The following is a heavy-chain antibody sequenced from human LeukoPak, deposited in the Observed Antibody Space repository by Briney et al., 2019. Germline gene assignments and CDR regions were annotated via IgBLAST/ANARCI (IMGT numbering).Heavy chain of an antibody. D-gene: IGHD3-10*01. V-gene: IGHV1-69*04. CDR3: ARGYYYGSGSYYKSTLGMDV. CDR2: IIPILGIA. CDR1: GGTFSSYA. J-gene: IGHJ6*02. Sequence: SVKVSCKASGGTFSSYAISWVRQAPGQGLEWMGRIIPILGIANYAQKFQGRVTITADKSTSTAYMELSSLRSEDTAVYYCARGYYYGSGSYYKSTLGMDVWGQGTTVTVSS.